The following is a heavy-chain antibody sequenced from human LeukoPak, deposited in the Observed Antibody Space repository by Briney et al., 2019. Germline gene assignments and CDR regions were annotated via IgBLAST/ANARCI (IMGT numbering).Heavy chain of an antibody. J-gene: IGHJ3*02. CDR2: IYYSGST. Sequence: SETLSLTCTVSGGSISSYYWSWIRQPPGKGLEWIGYIYYSGSTNYNPSLKSRVTISVDTSKNQFSLKLSSVTAADTAVYYCARAPIAAPYAFDIWGQGTMVTVSS. D-gene: IGHD6-6*01. V-gene: IGHV4-59*01. CDR3: ARAPIAAPYAFDI. CDR1: GGSISSYY.